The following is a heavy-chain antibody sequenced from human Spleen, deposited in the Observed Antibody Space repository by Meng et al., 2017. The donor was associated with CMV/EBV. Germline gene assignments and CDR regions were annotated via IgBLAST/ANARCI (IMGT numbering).Heavy chain of an antibody. J-gene: IGHJ4*02. D-gene: IGHD1-26*01. CDR3: APGFRSWSGSYSS. CDR2: ITHSGST. Sequence: QVPLQQWGAGLLKPSETLSLTCGVYGAPFSGYWSWVRQPPGKGLEWIGEITHSGSTNYNVSLKSRVTISIDTSKNQFSLKLSSVTATDTAVYYCAPGFRSWSGSYSSWGQGTLVTVSS. V-gene: IGHV4-34*01. CDR1: GAPFSGY.